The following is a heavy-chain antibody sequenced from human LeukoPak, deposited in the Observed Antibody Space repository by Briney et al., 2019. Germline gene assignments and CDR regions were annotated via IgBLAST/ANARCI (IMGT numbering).Heavy chain of an antibody. CDR2: INHSGST. D-gene: IGHD3-22*01. J-gene: IGHJ6*02. V-gene: IGHV4-34*01. CDR1: GGSFSGYY. CDR3: ARGYYDSSGYWPNYYYYGMDV. Sequence: SSETLSLTCAVYGGSFSGYYWSWIRQPPGKGLEWIGEINHSGSTNYNPSLKSRVTISVDTSKNQFSLKLSSVTAADTAVYYCARGYYDSSGYWPNYYYYGMDVWGQGTTVTVSS.